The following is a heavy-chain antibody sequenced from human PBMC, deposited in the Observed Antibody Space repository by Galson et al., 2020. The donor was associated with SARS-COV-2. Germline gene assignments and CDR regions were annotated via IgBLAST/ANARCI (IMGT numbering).Heavy chain of an antibody. CDR3: AREVAGWDN. J-gene: IGHJ3*02. CDR2: INSDNGNT. V-gene: IGHV1-18*04. D-gene: IGHD3-9*01. Sequence: ASVKVSCTASGYTFTRHGVLWVRQAPGQGLEWMGWINSDNGNTHYAQKIQDRVTMTTDTSASTAYMELRSLRSDDTAVYYCAREVAGWDNWGQGTMLTVSS. CDR1: GYTFTRHG.